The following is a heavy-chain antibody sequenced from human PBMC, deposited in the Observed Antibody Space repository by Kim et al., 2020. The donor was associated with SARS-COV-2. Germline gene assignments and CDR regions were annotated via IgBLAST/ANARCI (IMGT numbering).Heavy chain of an antibody. CDR3: ARDQEIQLWSFDY. D-gene: IGHD5-18*01. V-gene: IGHV1-69*04. Sequence: YAQKCQGRVTITADKSTSTAYMELSSLRSEDTAVYYCARDQEIQLWSFDYWGQGTLVTVSS. J-gene: IGHJ4*02.